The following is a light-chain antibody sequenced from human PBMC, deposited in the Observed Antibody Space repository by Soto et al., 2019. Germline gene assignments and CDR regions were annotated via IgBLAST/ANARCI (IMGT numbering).Light chain of an antibody. Sequence: RQSPATLSVSPGHNVSLSCRANQTISNTLAWYQQKPGQAPRLLIYAASSRATGIPDRFSGSLSGTDFTLTISRLETEDFAVYYCQQYGSSPWTFGQGTKVDIK. J-gene: IGKJ1*01. CDR2: AAS. V-gene: IGKV3-20*01. CDR1: QTISNT. CDR3: QQYGSSPWT.